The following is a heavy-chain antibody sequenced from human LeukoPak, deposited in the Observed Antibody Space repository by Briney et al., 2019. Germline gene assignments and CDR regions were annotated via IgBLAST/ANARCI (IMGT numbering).Heavy chain of an antibody. CDR2: IYFSGGT. Sequence: SETLSLTCTVSGDSISSSNCYWGWIRQPPGKGLEWIGSIYFSGGTYYNASLKSRVTISVDTSKNQFSLKLSSVTAADTAVYYCARGLASGYPPIPFDYWGQGTLVTVSS. J-gene: IGHJ4*02. CDR1: GDSISSSNCY. V-gene: IGHV4-39*01. D-gene: IGHD3-3*01. CDR3: ARGLASGYPPIPFDY.